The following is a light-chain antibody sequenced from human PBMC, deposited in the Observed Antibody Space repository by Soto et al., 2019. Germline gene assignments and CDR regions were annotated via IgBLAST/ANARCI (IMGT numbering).Light chain of an antibody. CDR1: SSDVGGYKY. CDR3: SSYTSSSTL. J-gene: IGLJ1*01. Sequence: QSVLTQPASVSGSPGQSITISCTGTSSDVGGYKYVSWYQQHPGKAPKLMIYEVSNRPSGVSNRFSGSKSGNTASLTISGLQAEDEADYYCSSYTSSSTLFGTGTKLTVL. CDR2: EVS. V-gene: IGLV2-14*01.